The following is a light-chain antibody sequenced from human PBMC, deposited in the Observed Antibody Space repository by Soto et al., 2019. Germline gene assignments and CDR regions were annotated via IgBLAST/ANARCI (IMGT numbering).Light chain of an antibody. J-gene: IGLJ1*01. CDR3: SSYTSHNTLV. V-gene: IGLV2-14*01. CDR2: EVG. Sequence: QSALTQPASVSGSAGQSITISCTGTSSDVGDYRYVSWYQQHPGRAPKLTIFEVGNRPSGVSTRFSGSKSGNTASLTISGLQSEDEVDYYCSSYTSHNTLVFGPGTKVTLL. CDR1: SSDVGDYRY.